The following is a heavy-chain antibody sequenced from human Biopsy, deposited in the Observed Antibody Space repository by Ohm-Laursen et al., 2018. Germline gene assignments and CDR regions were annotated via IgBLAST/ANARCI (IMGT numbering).Heavy chain of an antibody. V-gene: IGHV1-2*02. CDR3: ARDPLNGHKHFDY. Sequence: ASAKVSCKASSYTLTDYNIHWMPQAPGQGLEWLGYIYCKTGATNYAQKFQGTVTMTRDTSISTAYLALGSLRSADTAIYYCARDPLNGHKHFDYWGQGSLVTVSS. J-gene: IGHJ4*02. D-gene: IGHD2-8*01. CDR1: SYTLTDYN. CDR2: IYCKTGAT.